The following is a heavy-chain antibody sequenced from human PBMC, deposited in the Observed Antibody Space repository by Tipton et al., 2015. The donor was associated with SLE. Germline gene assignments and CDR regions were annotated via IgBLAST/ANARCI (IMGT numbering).Heavy chain of an antibody. V-gene: IGHV4-34*01. CDR3: ARGGAVYYYYYYMDV. D-gene: IGHD3-10*01. CDR2: INHSGST. J-gene: IGHJ6*03. Sequence: TLSLTCAVNGGSFSDYYWSWIRQPPGKGLEWIGEINHSGSTNYNPSLKSRVTISVDTSKNQFSLKLSSVTAADTAVYYCARGGAVYYYYYYMDVWGKGTTVTVSS. CDR1: GGSFSDYY.